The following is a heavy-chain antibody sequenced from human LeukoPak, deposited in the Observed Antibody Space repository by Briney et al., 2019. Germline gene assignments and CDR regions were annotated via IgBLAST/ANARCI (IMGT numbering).Heavy chain of an antibody. CDR1: GFTFSSYG. D-gene: IGHD3-9*01. Sequence: PGGSLRLSCAASGFTFSSYGMSWVRQAPGKGLEWVSGISDSGGSTNYADSVKGRFTISRDNSKNTLYLQLNSLRAEDTAVYYCAKDLRRDILTGYSDYWGQGTLVTVSS. CDR2: ISDSGGST. CDR3: AKDLRRDILTGYSDY. J-gene: IGHJ4*02. V-gene: IGHV3-23*01.